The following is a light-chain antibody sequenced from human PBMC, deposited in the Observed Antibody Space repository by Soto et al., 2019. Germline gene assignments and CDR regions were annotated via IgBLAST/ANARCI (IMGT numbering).Light chain of an antibody. J-gene: IGKJ2*01. Sequence: DIVMTQSPDSLAVSLGERATINCKSSQSVLYSSTNNNHIAWYQQKPGQPPKLLIYWASTRESGVPDRFSGSGSGTDFTLTISSLQAEDVAVYYCQQYDTPPYTFGQGTKLEI. V-gene: IGKV4-1*01. CDR2: WAS. CDR3: QQYDTPPYT. CDR1: QSVLYSSTNNNH.